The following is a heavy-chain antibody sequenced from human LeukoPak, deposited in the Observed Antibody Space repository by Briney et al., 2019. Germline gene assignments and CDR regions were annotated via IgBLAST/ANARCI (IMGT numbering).Heavy chain of an antibody. V-gene: IGHV1-46*01. CDR3: ARDLITIVRGGGY. CDR1: GCTFISYY. Sequence: GASVKVSCKASGCTFISYYMHWVRQAPGQGPEWMGKINPSDGSTTYAQKFQGRVTMTSDTSTSTVYMELSSLRSEDTAVYYCARDLITIVRGGGYWGQGTLVTVSS. CDR2: INPSDGST. J-gene: IGHJ4*02. D-gene: IGHD3-10*01.